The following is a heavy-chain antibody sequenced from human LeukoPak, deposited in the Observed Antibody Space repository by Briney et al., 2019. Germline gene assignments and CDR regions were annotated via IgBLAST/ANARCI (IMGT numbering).Heavy chain of an antibody. D-gene: IGHD3-10*01. CDR2: FDPEDGET. V-gene: IGHV1-24*01. J-gene: IGHJ3*02. Sequence: ASVKVSCKVSGYTLTELSMHWVRQAPGKGLEWMGGFDPEDGETIYAQKFQGRVTMTEDTSTDTAYVELSSLRSEDTAVYYCATASFVVRGVTTAFDIWGQGTMVTVSS. CDR3: ATASFVVRGVTTAFDI. CDR1: GYTLTELS.